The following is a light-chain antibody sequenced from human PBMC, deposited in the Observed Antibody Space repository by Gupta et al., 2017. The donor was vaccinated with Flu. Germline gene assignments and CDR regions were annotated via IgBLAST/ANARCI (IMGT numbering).Light chain of an antibody. V-gene: IGKV4-1*01. CDR1: QSLFYRSHFRSRDY. CDR2: WAS. J-gene: IGKJ2*03. CDR3: QQYYTMPYS. Sequence: IVMAQSLDSLAVSLGEGATINRQPSQSLFYRSHFRSRDYLAWYQQKPGLAPKLLIYWASDRASGVPDRFSGSGSGTDFTLTISSLEPEDLAVYYCQQYYTMPYSFGQGTKLEI.